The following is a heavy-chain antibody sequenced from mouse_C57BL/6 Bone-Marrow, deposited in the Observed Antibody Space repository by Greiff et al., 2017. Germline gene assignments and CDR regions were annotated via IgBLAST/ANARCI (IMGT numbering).Heavy chain of an antibody. J-gene: IGHJ2*01. Sequence: QVQLQQSGAELVRPGASVKLSCKASGYTFTDYYINWVKQRPGQGLEWIARIYPGSGNTYYNEKFKGKATLTAEKSSSTAYMQLSSLTSEDSAVYLCARTPLEGLRRYCFDYWGQGTTLTVSS. CDR2: IYPGSGNT. V-gene: IGHV1-76*01. D-gene: IGHD2-4*01. CDR3: ARTPLEGLRRYCFDY. CDR1: GYTFTDYY.